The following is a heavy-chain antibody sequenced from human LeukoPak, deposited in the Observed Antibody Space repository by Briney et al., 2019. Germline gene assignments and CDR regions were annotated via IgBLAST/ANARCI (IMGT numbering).Heavy chain of an antibody. CDR3: ASWSTYYYDGSGYYTDAFDI. CDR2: INPNSGGT. J-gene: IGHJ3*02. Sequence: RASVTVSCKASGYTFTGYYMHGVRPAPGQGREWMGWINPNSGGTNYAQNFQGRVTMTRDTSISTAYMELSRLRSDDTAVYYCASWSTYYYDGSGYYTDAFDIWGQGTMVTVSS. D-gene: IGHD3-22*01. V-gene: IGHV1-2*02. CDR1: GYTFTGYY.